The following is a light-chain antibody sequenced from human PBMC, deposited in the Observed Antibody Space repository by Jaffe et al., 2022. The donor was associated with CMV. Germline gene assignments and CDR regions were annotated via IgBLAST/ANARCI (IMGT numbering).Light chain of an antibody. CDR1: QRISSN. V-gene: IGKV3-15*01. CDR3: QQYYNWPPYT. CDR2: GAS. J-gene: IGKJ2*01. Sequence: EIVMTQSPATLSVSPGERATLSCRASQRISSNLAWYQQKPGQAPRLLIYGASTRATDIPARFSGSGSGTEFTLTITSLQSEDFAVYYCQQYYNWPPYTFGQGTKLEIK.